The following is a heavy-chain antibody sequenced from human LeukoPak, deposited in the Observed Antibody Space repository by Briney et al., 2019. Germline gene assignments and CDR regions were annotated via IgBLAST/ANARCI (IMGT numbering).Heavy chain of an antibody. CDR3: GRVVGIAAAGVFDY. CDR1: GYTFTGYY. J-gene: IGHJ4*02. CDR2: MNPNSGGT. Sequence: GASVKVSCKASGYTFTGYYMHWVRQAPGQGLEWMGWMNPNSGGTNYAQKFQGRVTMTRDTSISTAYMELRRLRSGAPAVYYCGRVVGIAAAGVFDYWGQGTLVTVSS. V-gene: IGHV1-2*02. D-gene: IGHD6-13*01.